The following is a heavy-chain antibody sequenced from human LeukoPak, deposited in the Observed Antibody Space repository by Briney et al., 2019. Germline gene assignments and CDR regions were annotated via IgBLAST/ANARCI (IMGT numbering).Heavy chain of an antibody. J-gene: IGHJ6*02. D-gene: IGHD3-22*01. CDR1: GFTFSSYA. CDR2: ISGSGGST. Sequence: GGSLRLSCAASGFTFSSYAMSWVRQAPGKGLEWVSAISGSGGSTYYADSVKGRFTISRDNSKNTLYLQMNSLRAEDTAVYYCAKDPYYDSSGYRNYYYGMDVWGQGTTVTVSS. V-gene: IGHV3-23*01. CDR3: AKDPYYDSSGYRNYYYGMDV.